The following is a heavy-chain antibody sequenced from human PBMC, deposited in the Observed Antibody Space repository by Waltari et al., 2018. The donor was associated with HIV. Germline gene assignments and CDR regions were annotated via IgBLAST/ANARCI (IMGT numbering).Heavy chain of an antibody. J-gene: IGHJ4*02. CDR1: GGSLGTHF. Sequence: QVQLQESGPGLVKPSETLSLMCTVSGGSLGTHFWSWIRQPPGKGLGWIGYVFDSGTTNYNPSLKRRVTISVDTSKNQFSLNLRSVTAADTAVYYCASSRVAAGLDSWGQGTQVTVSS. CDR3: ASSRVAAGLDS. CDR2: VFDSGTT. D-gene: IGHD1-26*01. V-gene: IGHV4-59*11.